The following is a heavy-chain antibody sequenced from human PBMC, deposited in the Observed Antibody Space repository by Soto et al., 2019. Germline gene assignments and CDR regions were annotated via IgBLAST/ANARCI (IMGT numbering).Heavy chain of an antibody. Sequence: QVQLVESGGGVVQPGRSLRLSCAASGFTFSTYGMHWVRQAPGKGLEWVAVISYDGVNKYYADSVKGRFTISRDNSKNTLYLQMNSLRAEDTAVYYCAKVVYNWNDGFFDYWGQGTLVTVSS. J-gene: IGHJ4*02. CDR2: ISYDGVNK. CDR1: GFTFSTYG. D-gene: IGHD1-1*01. CDR3: AKVVYNWNDGFFDY. V-gene: IGHV3-30*18.